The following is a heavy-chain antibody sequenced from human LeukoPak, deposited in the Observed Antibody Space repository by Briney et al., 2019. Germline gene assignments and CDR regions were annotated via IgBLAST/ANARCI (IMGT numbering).Heavy chain of an antibody. D-gene: IGHD4/OR15-4a*01. CDR2: INGDGSMP. J-gene: IGHJ4*02. Sequence: PGGSLRLSCAGSGFIFSGYWMHWVRQAPGKGLVWVSCINGDGSMPTYADSVKGRFTISRDNAKNTLSLHMNSLRAGDTGVYYCALDGGNYSPQDYWGQGTLVTVSS. CDR3: ALDGGNYSPQDY. V-gene: IGHV3-74*01. CDR1: GFIFSGYW.